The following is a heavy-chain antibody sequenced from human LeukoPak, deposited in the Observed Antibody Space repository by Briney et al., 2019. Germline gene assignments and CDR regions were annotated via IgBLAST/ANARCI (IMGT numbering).Heavy chain of an antibody. J-gene: IGHJ6*03. CDR3: ARAKDTDYYYYYMDV. CDR2: IYYSGST. D-gene: IGHD4-17*01. V-gene: IGHV4-31*03. Sequence: SQTLSLTCTVSGGSISSGGYYWSWIRQHPGKGLEWIGFIYYSGSTYYNPSLKRRVTISVDTSKNQFSLKLSSVIAADTAVYYCARAKDTDYYYYYMDVWGKGTTVTVSS. CDR1: GGSISSGGYY.